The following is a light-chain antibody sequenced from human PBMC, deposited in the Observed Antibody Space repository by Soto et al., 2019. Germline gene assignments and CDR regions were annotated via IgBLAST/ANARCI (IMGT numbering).Light chain of an antibody. CDR3: SSYTSAPTYV. CDR1: SSDVGAYNY. V-gene: IGLV2-14*01. CDR2: DVN. J-gene: IGLJ1*01. Sequence: QSALTQPASVSGSPGQSITISCTGTSSDVGAYNYDSWYQQHPGKVPKLIIYDVNNRPSGVSNRFSGSKSGNTASLTISGLPTEDEADYYCSSYTSAPTYVFGTGTKLTVL.